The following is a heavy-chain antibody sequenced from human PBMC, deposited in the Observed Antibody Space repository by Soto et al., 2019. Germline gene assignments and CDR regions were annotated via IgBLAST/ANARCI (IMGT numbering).Heavy chain of an antibody. CDR1: GGSISSGGTGSY. D-gene: IGHD1-1*01. Sequence: QVQLQESGPGLVKPSQTLSLTCTVSGGSISSGGTGSYWTWIRQLPGKGLEWIGYIYYTGNTYYTPSLKSSPTISRDNSETQFSLKLTSVTAADTAVYFCASGHDAYKVRYWGQGTLVTVSS. CDR2: IYYTGNT. CDR3: ASGHDAYKVRY. J-gene: IGHJ4*02. V-gene: IGHV4-31*03.